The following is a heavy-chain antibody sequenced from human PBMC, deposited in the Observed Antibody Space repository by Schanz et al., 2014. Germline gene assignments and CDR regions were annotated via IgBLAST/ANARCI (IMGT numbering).Heavy chain of an antibody. V-gene: IGHV3-23*01. D-gene: IGHD1-26*01. J-gene: IGHJ4*02. CDR3: ARDHTTESYYSAGPPIDY. CDR2: ISDSGDTA. Sequence: EVHLLESGGGLVQPGGSLRLSCAASGFTFTNYAMSWVRQAPGKGLEWVSLISDSGDTAYYADSVKGRFTISRDNSKNTLFLQMNSLRAEDTAVYYCARDHTTESYYSAGPPIDYWGQGTLLTVSS. CDR1: GFTFTNYA.